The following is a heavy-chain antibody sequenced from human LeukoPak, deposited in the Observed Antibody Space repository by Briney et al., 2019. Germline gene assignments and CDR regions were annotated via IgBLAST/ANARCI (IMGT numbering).Heavy chain of an antibody. V-gene: IGHV1-2*02. D-gene: IGHD2-2*01. J-gene: IGHJ5*02. CDR3: ARGVSAATRPSSSGRRINWFDP. CDR2: INPNSGGT. Sequence: GASVKVSCKASGYTFTGYYMHWVRQAPGQGLEWMGWINPNSGGTNYAQKFQGRVTMTRDTSISTAYMELSRLRSDDTAVYYCARGVSAATRPSSSGRRINWFDPWGQGTLVTVSS. CDR1: GYTFTGYY.